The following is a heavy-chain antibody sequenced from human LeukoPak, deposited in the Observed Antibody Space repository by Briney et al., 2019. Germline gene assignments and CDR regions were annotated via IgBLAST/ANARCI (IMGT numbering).Heavy chain of an antibody. CDR2: IWYDGSNK. V-gene: IGHV3-33*01. D-gene: IGHD4-23*01. CDR3: ARDPDYGGNDY. Sequence: PGGSLGLSCAAAGFTFSSYGMHWVRQAPGKGLEWVAVIWYDGSNKYYADSVKGRFTISRDNSKNTLYLQMNSLRAEDTAVYYCARDPDYGGNDYWGQGTLVTVSS. J-gene: IGHJ4*02. CDR1: GFTFSSYG.